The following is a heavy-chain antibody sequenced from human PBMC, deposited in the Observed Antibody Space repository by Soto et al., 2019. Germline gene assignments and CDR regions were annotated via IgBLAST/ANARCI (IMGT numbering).Heavy chain of an antibody. Sequence: SETLSLTCTVSGGSISSYYWSWIRQPPGKGLEWIGYIYFTGSTYYTPSLKSRVTFSVDTSKNQFSLKLTSVAAADTAVYYCARSISVAMDFWGQGTLVTVSS. J-gene: IGHJ4*02. CDR3: ARSISVAMDF. D-gene: IGHD6-19*01. V-gene: IGHV4-59*04. CDR1: GGSISSYY. CDR2: IYFTGST.